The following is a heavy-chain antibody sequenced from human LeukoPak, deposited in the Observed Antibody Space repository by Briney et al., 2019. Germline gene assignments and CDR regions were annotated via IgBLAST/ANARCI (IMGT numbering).Heavy chain of an antibody. CDR1: GYTSSNYC. CDR3: ARASGWTGGNDY. Sequence: ASVKLSCKASGYTSSNYCIHWLRQAPGQGFEWMGWINTNTGNPTYAQGFTGRFVFSLDTSVSTAYVQISSLKAEDTAVYYCARASGWTGGNDYWGQGTLVTVSS. J-gene: IGHJ4*02. D-gene: IGHD6-19*01. CDR2: INTNTGNP. V-gene: IGHV7-4-1*02.